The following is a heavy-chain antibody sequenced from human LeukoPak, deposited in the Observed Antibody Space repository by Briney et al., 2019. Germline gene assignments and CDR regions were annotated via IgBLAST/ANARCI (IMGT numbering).Heavy chain of an antibody. CDR3: AKEGDSSGYSHYFDY. V-gene: IGHV3-23*01. Sequence: PGGSLRLSCAASGFTFSSHAMSWVRQAPGKGLEWVSAISGGGAGTYYADSAKGRFTISRDNSKSTLYLQMNSLRAEDTAVYYCAKEGDSSGYSHYFDYWGQGTLVTVSS. CDR2: ISGGGAGT. CDR1: GFTFSSHA. J-gene: IGHJ4*02. D-gene: IGHD3-22*01.